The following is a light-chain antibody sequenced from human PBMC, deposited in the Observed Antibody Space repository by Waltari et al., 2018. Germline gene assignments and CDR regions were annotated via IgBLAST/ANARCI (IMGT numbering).Light chain of an antibody. V-gene: IGKV1-39*01. CDR3: QQGYRTPLT. CDR2: AAS. J-gene: IGKJ4*01. CDR1: QNINNY. Sequence: DIQMTQSPSSLSASVGDRVTITCRASQNINNYLNWYQQRPGKAPKLLIYAASTLQSGAPSRFGGSGSGTDCTLTITSLQPEDFATYFCQQGYRTPLTFGGGTKVEIK.